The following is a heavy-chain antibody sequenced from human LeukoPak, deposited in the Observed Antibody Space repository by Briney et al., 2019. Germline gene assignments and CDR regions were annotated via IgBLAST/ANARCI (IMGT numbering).Heavy chain of an antibody. J-gene: IGHJ5*02. CDR3: ARDHSRTEGGTSFWWFDP. CDR1: GYVYTSHW. V-gene: IGHV1-46*01. D-gene: IGHD1-26*01. CDR2: INPSGTTT. Sequence: ASVKVSCKASGYVYTSHWMHWVRQAPGQGLEWMGVINPSGTTTVYAQKFQGRVTMTRDTSTSTDYLGLRSLRSEDTATYYCARDHSRTEGGTSFWWFDPWGQGTLVIVSS.